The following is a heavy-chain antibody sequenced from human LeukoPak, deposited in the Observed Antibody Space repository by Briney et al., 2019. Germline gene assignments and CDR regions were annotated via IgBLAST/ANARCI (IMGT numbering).Heavy chain of an antibody. D-gene: IGHD2-21*02. CDR1: GFTFSSYA. J-gene: IGHJ4*02. V-gene: IGHV3-30-3*01. Sequence: PGRSLRLSCAASGFTFSSYAMHWVLQAPGKGLEWVAVISYDGSNKYYADSVKGRFTISRDNSKNTLYLQMNSLRAEDTAVYYCASDSYCGGDCYSANDYWGQGTLVTVSS. CDR3: ASDSYCGGDCYSANDY. CDR2: ISYDGSNK.